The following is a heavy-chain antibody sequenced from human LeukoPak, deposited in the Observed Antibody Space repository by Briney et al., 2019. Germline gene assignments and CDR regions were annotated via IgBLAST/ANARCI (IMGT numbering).Heavy chain of an antibody. J-gene: IGHJ4*02. CDR1: GYTFTGYY. V-gene: IGHV1-2*02. CDR3: ARWAGDYDAYYFDY. D-gene: IGHD4-17*01. CDR2: INPNSGGT. Sequence: ASVKVSCKASGYTFTGYYMHWVRQAPGQGLEWMGWINPNSGGTNYAQKFQGRVTMTRDTSISTAYMELSRLRSDDTAVYYCARWAGDYDAYYFDYWGQGTLVTVSS.